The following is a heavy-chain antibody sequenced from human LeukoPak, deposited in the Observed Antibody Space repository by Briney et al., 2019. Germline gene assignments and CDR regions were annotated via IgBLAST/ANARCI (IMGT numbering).Heavy chain of an antibody. D-gene: IGHD6-13*01. CDR3: ARTTGYTSSWSDGLDI. V-gene: IGHV1-2*02. J-gene: IGHJ3*02. Sequence: ASVRLSCKASGYTITGYYMHWVRQAPGQGLQWMGWINPNSGGTNFAQNFQGRVTMTSDTSINTAYMELTRLRYDDTAVYYCARTTGYTSSWSDGLDIWGQRTMVTVSS. CDR1: GYTITGYY. CDR2: INPNSGGT.